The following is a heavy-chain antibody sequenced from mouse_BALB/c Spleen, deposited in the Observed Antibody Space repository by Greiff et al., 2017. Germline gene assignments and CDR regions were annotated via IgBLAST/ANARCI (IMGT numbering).Heavy chain of an antibody. CDR2: INSNGGST. J-gene: IGHJ2*01. CDR1: GFTFSSYG. V-gene: IGHV5-6-3*01. CDR3: ARVGSTMITTFFYFDY. Sequence: EVQLVESGGGLVQPGGSLKLSCAASGFTFSSYGMSWVRQTPDKRLELVATINSNGGSTYYPDSVKGRFTISRDNAKNTLYLQMSSLKSEDTAMYYCARVGSTMITTFFYFDYWGQGTTLTVSS. D-gene: IGHD2-4*01.